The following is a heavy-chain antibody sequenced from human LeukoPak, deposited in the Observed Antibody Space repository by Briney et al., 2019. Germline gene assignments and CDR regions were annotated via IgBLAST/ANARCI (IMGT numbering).Heavy chain of an antibody. Sequence: SETLSLTCAVYGGSFSGYYWSWIRQPPGKGLEWIGEINHSGSTNYNPSLKSRVTISVDTSKNQFSLKLSSVTAADTAVYHCARLSPTKIVVVPAAAYYFDYWGQGTLVTVSS. CDR1: GGSFSGYY. D-gene: IGHD2-2*01. J-gene: IGHJ4*02. V-gene: IGHV4-34*01. CDR2: INHSGST. CDR3: ARLSPTKIVVVPAAAYYFDY.